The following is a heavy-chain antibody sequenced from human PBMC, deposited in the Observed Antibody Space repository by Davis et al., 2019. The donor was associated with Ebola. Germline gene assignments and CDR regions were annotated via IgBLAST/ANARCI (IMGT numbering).Heavy chain of an antibody. CDR3: ARGIYDFWSGYHDAFDI. V-gene: IGHV3-30-3*01. J-gene: IGHJ3*02. CDR2: ISYDGSNK. D-gene: IGHD3-3*01. CDR1: GFTFSSYA. Sequence: GESLKISCAASGFTFSSYAMHWVRQAPGKGLEWVAVISYDGSNKYYADSVKGRFTISRDNSKNTLYLQMNSLRDEDTAVYYCARGIYDFWSGYHDAFDIWGQGTMVTVSS.